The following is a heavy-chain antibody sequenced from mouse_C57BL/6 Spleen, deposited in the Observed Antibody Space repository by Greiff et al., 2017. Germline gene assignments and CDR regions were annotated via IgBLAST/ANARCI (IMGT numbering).Heavy chain of an antibody. CDR1: GFSLTSYG. CDR2: IWSGGST. J-gene: IGHJ4*01. Sequence: QVQLKQSGPGLVQPSQSLSITCTVSGFSLTSYGVHWVRQSPGKGLEWLGVIWSGGSTDYNAAFISRLSISKDNSKRQVLFKMNSLQADDTAIYYWARNMKVYDYDGVMEYWGQGTSVTVSS. V-gene: IGHV2-2*01. CDR3: ARNMKVYDYDGVMEY. D-gene: IGHD2-4*01.